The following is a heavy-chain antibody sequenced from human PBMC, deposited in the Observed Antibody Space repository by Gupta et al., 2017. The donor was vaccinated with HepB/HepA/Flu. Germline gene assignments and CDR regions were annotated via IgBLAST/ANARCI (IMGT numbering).Heavy chain of an antibody. CDR1: GGSISSGGYY. V-gene: IGHV4-31*03. CDR2: IYYSGST. CDR3: ARETETTVTPHYYDYMDV. J-gene: IGHJ6*03. Sequence: QLQLQESGPGLVKPSQTLSLTCTVSGGSISSGGYYWSWIRQHPGKGLEWIGYIYYSGSTYYNPYLKSRVTISVDTSKNQFSLKLSSVTAADTAVYYCARETETTVTPHYYDYMDVWGKGTTVTVSS. D-gene: IGHD4-11*01.